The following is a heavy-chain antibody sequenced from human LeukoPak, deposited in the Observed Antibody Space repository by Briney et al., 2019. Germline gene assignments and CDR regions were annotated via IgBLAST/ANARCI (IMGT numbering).Heavy chain of an antibody. V-gene: IGHV4-39*07. CDR2: IYYSGST. D-gene: IGHD3-3*01. Sequence: SETLSLTCTVSGGSISSSSCYWGWIRQPPGKGLEWIGSIYYSGSTYYNPSLKSRVTISVDTSKNQFSLKLSSVTAADTAVYYCARSSDDFWSGDNWFDPWGQGTLVTVSS. CDR1: GGSISSSSCY. CDR3: ARSSDDFWSGDNWFDP. J-gene: IGHJ5*02.